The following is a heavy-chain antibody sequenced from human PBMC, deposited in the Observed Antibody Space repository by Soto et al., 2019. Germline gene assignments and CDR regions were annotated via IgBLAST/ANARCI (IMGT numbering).Heavy chain of an antibody. CDR1: SGSVSSSDW. Sequence: QVQLQESGPGLVKPSGTLSLTCAVSSGSVSSSDWWRWVRQPPGKGLEWIGEIYHSGSTKYSPSLKSRVTISVDKSKNQFSLKVNSVTAADTAIYYCARDRDKAFDIWGQGTMVTVSS. J-gene: IGHJ3*02. CDR2: IYHSGST. V-gene: IGHV4-4*02. CDR3: ARDRDKAFDI.